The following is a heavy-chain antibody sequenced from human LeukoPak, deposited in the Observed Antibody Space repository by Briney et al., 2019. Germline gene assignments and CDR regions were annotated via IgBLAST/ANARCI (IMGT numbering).Heavy chain of an antibody. CDR1: GITFSSYW. V-gene: IGHV3-7*01. CDR3: TRDLGYCSGGSCPSYDYFLY. CDR2: IKQDGSTK. D-gene: IGHD2-15*01. J-gene: IGHJ4*02. Sequence: GASLRLSCAASGITFSSYWVRWVRLPPGSGLGWVANIKQDGSTKYYVDSVKGRFTISRDNAKNSLYLQMNSLRAEDTAVYYCTRDLGYCSGGSCPSYDYFLYWGQGTLVTVSS.